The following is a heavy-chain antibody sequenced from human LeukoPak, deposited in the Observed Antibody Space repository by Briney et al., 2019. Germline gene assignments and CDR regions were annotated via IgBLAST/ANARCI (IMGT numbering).Heavy chain of an antibody. CDR3: AGGEVIAAAAAAFDY. D-gene: IGHD6-13*01. CDR1: GGSISSYY. J-gene: IGHJ4*02. V-gene: IGHV4-59*01. CDR2: IYYSGST. Sequence: PSETLSLTCTVSGGSISSYYWSWIRQPPGKGLEWIGYIYYSGSTNYNPSLKSRVTISVDTSKNQFSLKLSSVTAADTAVYHCAGGEVIAAAAAAFDYWGQGTLVTVSS.